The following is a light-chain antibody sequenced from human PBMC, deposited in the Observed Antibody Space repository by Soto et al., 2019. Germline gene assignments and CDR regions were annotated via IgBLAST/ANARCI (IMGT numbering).Light chain of an antibody. Sequence: QSVLTQPPSASASLGASVTLTCTLSSGYSNYKVDWYQQRPGKGPRFVMRVGTGGIVGSKGDGIPDRFSVLGSGLNRYLTIKNIQEEDESDYHCGADHGSGSNFVGAVFGGGTKLTVL. J-gene: IGLJ2*01. CDR3: GADHGSGSNFVGAV. CDR1: SGYSNYK. V-gene: IGLV9-49*01. CDR2: VGTGGIVG.